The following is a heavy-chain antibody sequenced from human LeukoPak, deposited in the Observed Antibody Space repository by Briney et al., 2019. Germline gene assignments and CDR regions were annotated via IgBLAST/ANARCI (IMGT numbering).Heavy chain of an antibody. CDR1: GGSFSGYH. Sequence: SETLSLTCAVYGGSFSGYHWSWIRQPPGKGLEWIGEINHSGSTNYNPSLKSRVTISVDTSKNQFSLKLSSVTVVDTAVYYCARLGIVVVPAAISGMDVWGKGTTVTVSS. CDR2: INHSGST. CDR3: ARLGIVVVPAAISGMDV. D-gene: IGHD2-2*02. J-gene: IGHJ6*04. V-gene: IGHV4-34*01.